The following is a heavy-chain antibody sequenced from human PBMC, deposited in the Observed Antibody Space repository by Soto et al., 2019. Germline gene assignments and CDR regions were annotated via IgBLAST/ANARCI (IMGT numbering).Heavy chain of an antibody. V-gene: IGHV3-23*01. Sequence: PGGSLRLSCAASGFTFSSYAMSWVRQAPGKGLEWVSAISGSGGSTYYADSVKGRFTISRDNSKNTLYLQMNSLRAEDTAVYYCAKQGYYDFWSGYSMGDYYYGMDVWGQGITVTVSS. CDR3: AKQGYYDFWSGYSMGDYYYGMDV. CDR1: GFTFSSYA. J-gene: IGHJ6*02. D-gene: IGHD3-3*01. CDR2: ISGSGGST.